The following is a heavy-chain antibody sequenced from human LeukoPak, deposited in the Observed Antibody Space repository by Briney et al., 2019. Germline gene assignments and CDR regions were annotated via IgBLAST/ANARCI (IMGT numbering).Heavy chain of an antibody. Sequence: PGRSLRLSCAASGFTFSDYWIHWVRQAPGKGLVWVSRINTDGSITNYADSVKGRFSISRDNAKDTLYLQMNSLRAEDTAVYYCARAPYSSGWLDYWGQGTLVTVSS. CDR2: INTDGSIT. D-gene: IGHD6-19*01. CDR3: ARAPYSSGWLDY. J-gene: IGHJ4*02. CDR1: GFTFSDYW. V-gene: IGHV3-74*01.